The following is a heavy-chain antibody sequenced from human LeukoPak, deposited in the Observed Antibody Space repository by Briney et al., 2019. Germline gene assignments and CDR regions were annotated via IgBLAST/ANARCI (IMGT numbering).Heavy chain of an antibody. CDR2: IYYSGST. V-gene: IGHV4-59*01. D-gene: IGHD3-9*01. J-gene: IGHJ3*02. Sequence: SETLSLTCTVSGGSISSYYWSWIRQPPGKGLEWIGYIYYSGSTNYNPSLKSRVTISVDTSKNQFSLKLSSVTAADTAVYYCAIVRAKTYYDILTGYYRTESSVDAFDIWGQGTMVTVSS. CDR3: AIVRAKTYYDILTGYYRTESSVDAFDI. CDR1: GGSISSYY.